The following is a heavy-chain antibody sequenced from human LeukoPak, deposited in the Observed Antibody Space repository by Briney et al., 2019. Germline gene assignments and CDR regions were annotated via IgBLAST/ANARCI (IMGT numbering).Heavy chain of an antibody. D-gene: IGHD3-16*01. CDR1: GFPFSDYG. Sequence: RPGGSLRLSCAASGFPFSDYGMYWVRQAPGKGREWLAVISHDGSNKHYADSVKGRITISRDNSMNTLYLQMNSLTAEDTAVYYCAKVRWGSDNALDSWGQGTLVTGSS. CDR2: ISHDGSNK. CDR3: AKVRWGSDNALDS. V-gene: IGHV3-30*18. J-gene: IGHJ4*02.